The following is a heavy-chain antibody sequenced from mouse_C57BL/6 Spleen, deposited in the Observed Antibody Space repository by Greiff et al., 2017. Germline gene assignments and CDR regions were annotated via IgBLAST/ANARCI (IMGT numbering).Heavy chain of an antibody. CDR2: IWGDGST. CDR3: AKTAQAPYYFDY. V-gene: IGHV2-3*01. Sequence: VKLMESGPGLVAPSQSLSITCTVPGFSLTSYGVSWVRQPPGKGLEWLGVIWGDGSTNYHSALISRLSISKDTSKSQVFLKLTSLQTDDTATYYCAKTAQAPYYFDYWGQGTTLTVSS. CDR1: GFSLTSYG. D-gene: IGHD3-2*02. J-gene: IGHJ2*01.